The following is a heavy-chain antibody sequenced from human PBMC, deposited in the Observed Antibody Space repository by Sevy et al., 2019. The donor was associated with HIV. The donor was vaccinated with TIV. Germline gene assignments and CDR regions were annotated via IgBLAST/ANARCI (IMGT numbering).Heavy chain of an antibody. CDR1: GYKVDMYG. J-gene: IGHJ4*01. D-gene: IGHD6-19*01. CDR2: ISTYNGNT. CDR3: ARATGMAVAGTGRYFDF. V-gene: IGHV1-18*04. Sequence: ASVKVSCKISGYKVDMYGIAWVGQAPGQGLGWMGWISTYNGNTNYAQNFQGRVTMTTDTSTSVVYMELGGLRPDDTAVYYCARATGMAVAGTGRYFDFWGQGTLVTVSS.